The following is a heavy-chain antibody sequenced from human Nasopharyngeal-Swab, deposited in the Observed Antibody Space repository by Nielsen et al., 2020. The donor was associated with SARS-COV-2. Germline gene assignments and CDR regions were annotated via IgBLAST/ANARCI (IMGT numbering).Heavy chain of an antibody. D-gene: IGHD4-17*01. Sequence: ESLKISCSASGFRFTSYAMSWVRQAPGKGLEWVSIIYSGGTRTYYADSVKGRFTISRDDSKSTLYLQLNSLRTEGTAVFYCARGIGHTVETAFDYWGQGTLVTVSS. CDR2: IYSGGTRT. J-gene: IGHJ4*02. CDR1: GFRFTSYA. V-gene: IGHV3-23*03. CDR3: ARGIGHTVETAFDY.